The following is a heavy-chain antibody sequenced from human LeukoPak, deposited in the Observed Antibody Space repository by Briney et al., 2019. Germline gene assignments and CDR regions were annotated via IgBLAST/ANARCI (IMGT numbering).Heavy chain of an antibody. D-gene: IGHD1-26*01. CDR2: IYYSGST. J-gene: IGHJ4*02. CDR1: GGSISSSSYY. CDR3: ARSLGATTFPYFDY. Sequence: SETLSLTCTVFGGSISSSSYYWGWIRQPPGKGLEWIGSIYYSGSTYYNPSLKSRVTISVDTSKNQFSLKLSSVTAADTAVYYCARSLGATTFPYFDYWGQGTLVTVSS. V-gene: IGHV4-39*01.